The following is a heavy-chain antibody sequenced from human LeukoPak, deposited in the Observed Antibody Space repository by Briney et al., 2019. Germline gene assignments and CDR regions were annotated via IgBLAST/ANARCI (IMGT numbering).Heavy chain of an antibody. CDR1: GFTFSSYE. Sequence: PGGSLRLSCVASGFTFSSYEMNWVRQAPGKGLEWVAVISYDGSNKYYADSVKGRFTISRDNSKNTLYLQMNSLRAEETAVYYCVRGRITMIVVGPFDYWGQGTLVTVSS. D-gene: IGHD3-22*01. V-gene: IGHV3-30-3*01. CDR2: ISYDGSNK. CDR3: VRGRITMIVVGPFDY. J-gene: IGHJ4*02.